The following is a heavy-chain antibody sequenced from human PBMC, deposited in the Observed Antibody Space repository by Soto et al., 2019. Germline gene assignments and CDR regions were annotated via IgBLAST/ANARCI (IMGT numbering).Heavy chain of an antibody. CDR2: IIPIFATA. V-gene: IGHV1-69*12. D-gene: IGHD3-16*01. J-gene: IGHJ6*02. CDR3: AQCLLGVNYYYGMDV. Sequence: QVQLVQSGAEVKKPGSSVKVSCKASGGTFSSHAINWVRQAPGQGLEWMGGIIPIFATADYAQKFQGRVTITADESTSTAYMELSSLRSEDTAVYYCAQCLLGVNYYYGMDVWGQGTTVTVSS. CDR1: GGTFSSHA.